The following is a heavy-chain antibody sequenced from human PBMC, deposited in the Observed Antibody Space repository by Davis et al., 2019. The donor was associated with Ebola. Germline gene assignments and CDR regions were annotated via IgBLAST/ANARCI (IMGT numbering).Heavy chain of an antibody. CDR1: GYTFTSYY. D-gene: IGHD3-3*01. J-gene: IGHJ4*02. V-gene: IGHV1-46*01. Sequence: AASVKVSCKASGYTFTSYYMHWVRQAPGQGLEWMGIINPSGGSTSYAQKFQGRVTMTRDTSTSTVYMELRSLRSDDTAVYYCARDYDFWSGYHYYFDYWGQGTLVTVSS. CDR3: ARDYDFWSGYHYYFDY. CDR2: INPSGGST.